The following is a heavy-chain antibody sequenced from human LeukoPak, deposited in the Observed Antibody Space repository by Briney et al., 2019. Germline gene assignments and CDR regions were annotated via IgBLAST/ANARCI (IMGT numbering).Heavy chain of an antibody. Sequence: GGSLRLSCAASGFTFSSYAMSWVRQAPGKGLEWVSAISGSGGSTYYADSVKGRFTISRDDSKNTLYLQMNSLRAEDTAVYYCAKGSGPLQYYFDYWGQGTLVTVSS. CDR2: ISGSGGST. J-gene: IGHJ4*02. V-gene: IGHV3-23*01. CDR1: GFTFSSYA. D-gene: IGHD2-15*01. CDR3: AKGSGPLQYYFDY.